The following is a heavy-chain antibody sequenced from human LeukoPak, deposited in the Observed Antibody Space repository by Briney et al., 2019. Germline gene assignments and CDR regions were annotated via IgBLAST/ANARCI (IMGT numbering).Heavy chain of an antibody. J-gene: IGHJ4*02. Sequence: GGTLRLSCAASGFTFSSYSMHWVRQAPGKGLEWVSCINSSRSTIYYADSVKGRFSVSRDNAKNSLYLQMNSLRDEDTAVFYWARGSNIVGTTTYFDFWGQGTLVTDSP. V-gene: IGHV3-48*02. CDR2: INSSRSTI. CDR3: ARGSNIVGTTTYFDF. CDR1: GFTFSSYS. D-gene: IGHD1-26*01.